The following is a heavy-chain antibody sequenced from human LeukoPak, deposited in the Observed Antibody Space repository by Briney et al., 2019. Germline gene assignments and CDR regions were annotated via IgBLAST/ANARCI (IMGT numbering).Heavy chain of an antibody. CDR2: INPNSGGT. CDR1: GYTFTGYY. V-gene: IGHV1-2*04. CDR3: ARGTVTTFYYYYYGMDV. Sequence: ASVKVSCKASGYTFTGYYMHWVRQAPGQGLEWMGWINPNSGGTSYAQKFQGWVTMTRDTSISTAYMELTRLRSDDTAVYYCARGTVTTFYYYYYGMDVWGQGTTVTVSS. D-gene: IGHD4-17*01. J-gene: IGHJ6*02.